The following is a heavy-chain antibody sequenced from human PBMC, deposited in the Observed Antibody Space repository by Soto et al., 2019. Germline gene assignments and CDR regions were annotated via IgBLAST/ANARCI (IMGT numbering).Heavy chain of an antibody. V-gene: IGHV4-30-2*01. Sequence: QLQLQQSGSGLVKPSQTLSLTCAVSGGSISSGGYSWSWIRQPPGKGLECIGYISHSGSTHYNPSLKSRVTISLDRSKTQFSLTLSSVPAADTAVYYCARGAAMVDYWGQGTLVTVSS. CDR2: ISHSGST. CDR1: GGSISSGGYS. D-gene: IGHD5-18*01. J-gene: IGHJ4*02. CDR3: ARGAAMVDY.